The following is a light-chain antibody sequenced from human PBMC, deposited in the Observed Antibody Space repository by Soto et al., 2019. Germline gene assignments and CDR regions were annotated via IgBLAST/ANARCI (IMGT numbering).Light chain of an antibody. V-gene: IGKV3-20*01. J-gene: IGKJ2*01. CDR2: DAS. CDR3: QQYGACPVT. Sequence: VLTQSPGTLSLSPGEGATLSCRASQSVTSSNLAWYQQKPGQAPRLLIYDASIRASGIPDRFSGSGSGTDFILTISRLEPEDFAVYYCQQYGACPVTFGQGTKLEIK. CDR1: QSVTSSN.